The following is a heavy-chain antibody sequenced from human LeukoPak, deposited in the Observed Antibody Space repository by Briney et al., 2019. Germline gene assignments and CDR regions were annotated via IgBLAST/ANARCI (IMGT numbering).Heavy chain of an antibody. CDR3: ARGRIAVAGTYIPSNWGPQLYYMDV. CDR1: GFSFSITW. D-gene: IGHD6-19*01. J-gene: IGHJ6*03. Sequence: GGSLSLSCAASGFSFSITWMHWVRQVPGQGLVWVARITSDGTSISYAESVKGRFTISRDNAKNSLYLQMNSLRAEDTAVYYCARGRIAVAGTYIPSNWGPQLYYMDVWGKGTTVTVSS. CDR2: ITSDGTSI. V-gene: IGHV3-74*03.